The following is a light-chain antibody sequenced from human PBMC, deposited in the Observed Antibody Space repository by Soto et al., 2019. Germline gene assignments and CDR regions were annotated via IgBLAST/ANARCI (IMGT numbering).Light chain of an antibody. Sequence: EIVLTQSPGTLSLSPGERATLSCRASQSVSNTYLAWYQQKPGQAPRLLIYGASSRATCIPDRFSGRGSGTDFTLTISRLEPEDFAVYYCQQFAGLWTFGQGTKVEIK. CDR2: GAS. J-gene: IGKJ1*01. CDR3: QQFAGLWT. CDR1: QSVSNTY. V-gene: IGKV3-20*01.